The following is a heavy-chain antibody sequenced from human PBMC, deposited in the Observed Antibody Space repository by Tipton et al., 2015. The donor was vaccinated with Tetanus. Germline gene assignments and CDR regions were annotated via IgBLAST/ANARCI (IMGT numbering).Heavy chain of an antibody. CDR2: VSYSGRT. CDR1: GGSVRGGDYS. CDR3: ARANYDFPKKGPFDS. V-gene: IGHV4-61*08. J-gene: IGHJ4*02. Sequence: VKPSETLSLTCTVSGGSVRGGDYSWNWIRQPPGKGLEWLAYVSYSGRTNSNYSLKSRITISQDTSKNQFSLKLTSVTAADTAVYYCARANYDFPKKGPFDSWGQGTLVIVSS. D-gene: IGHD3-3*01.